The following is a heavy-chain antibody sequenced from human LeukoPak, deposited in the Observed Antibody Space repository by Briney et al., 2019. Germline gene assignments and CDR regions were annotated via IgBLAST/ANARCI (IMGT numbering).Heavy chain of an antibody. Sequence: SETLSLTCTVSGGSISSYYWSWIRQPPGKGLEWIGYIYSTGSTNYNPSLKSRVTLSVDTSKNQFSLKLSSVTAADTAVYYCARSGYFDLWGRGTLVTVSS. CDR3: ARSGYFDL. CDR1: GGSISSYY. D-gene: IGHD3-3*01. CDR2: IYSTGST. J-gene: IGHJ2*01. V-gene: IGHV4-59*01.